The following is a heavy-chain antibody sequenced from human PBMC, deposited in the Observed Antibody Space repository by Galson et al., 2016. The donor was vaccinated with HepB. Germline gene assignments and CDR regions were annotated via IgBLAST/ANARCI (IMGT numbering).Heavy chain of an antibody. CDR3: ARSRIPGYCAAAVCHSFDY. CDR2: TSYDGSYK. V-gene: IGHV3-30*03. Sequence: LRLSCAASGFTFSSYGMHWVRQAPGKGLEWVAITSYDGSYKYYADSVKGRFTISRDNSKNTLYLQLNSLRTGDTAVYYCARSRIPGYCAAAVCHSFDYWGQGTLVTGSS. J-gene: IGHJ4*02. CDR1: GFTFSSYG. D-gene: IGHD2-8*02.